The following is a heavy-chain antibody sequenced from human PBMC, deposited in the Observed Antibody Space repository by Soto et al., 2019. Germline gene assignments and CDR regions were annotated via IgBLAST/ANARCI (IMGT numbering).Heavy chain of an antibody. J-gene: IGHJ4*03. V-gene: IGHV1-69*02. CDR2: IDPMTNKV. CDR3: GRRTSNWNAFGI. D-gene: IGHD1-1*01. Sequence: GLEWMGNIDPMTNKVDYAQKFQGRVTITADKSTRTVYMELSSLKSEDTAFYFSGRRTSNWNAFGIWGQGTLVTVSS.